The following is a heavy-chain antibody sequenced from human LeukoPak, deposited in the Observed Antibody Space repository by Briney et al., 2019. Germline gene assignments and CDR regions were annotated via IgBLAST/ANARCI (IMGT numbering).Heavy chain of an antibody. J-gene: IGHJ4*02. CDR2: IYYSGST. Sequence: SETLSLTCTVSGDSISSYYWSWIRQPPGKRLEWIGYIYYSGSTNYNPSLKSRVTISIDTSKNQFSLKLSSVTAADAAVYYCARTPWNIVATITTPAPLLFDNWGQGTLVTVSS. D-gene: IGHD5-12*01. CDR1: GDSISSYY. CDR3: ARTPWNIVATITTPAPLLFDN. V-gene: IGHV4-59*01.